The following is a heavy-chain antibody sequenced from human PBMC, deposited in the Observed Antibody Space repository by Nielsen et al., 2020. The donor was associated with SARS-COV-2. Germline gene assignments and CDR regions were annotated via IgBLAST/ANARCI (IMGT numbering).Heavy chain of an antibody. CDR3: ASPFDY. CDR1: GFTFNTYA. J-gene: IGHJ4*02. Sequence: GESLKISCTASGFTFNTYAMGWVRQAPGKGLECVSVIYGDSSTTYYADSVRGRFTISRDNSKNTVYLQMSSLRADDSALYYCASPFDYWGRGTLVTVSS. V-gene: IGHV3-23*03. CDR2: IYGDSSTT.